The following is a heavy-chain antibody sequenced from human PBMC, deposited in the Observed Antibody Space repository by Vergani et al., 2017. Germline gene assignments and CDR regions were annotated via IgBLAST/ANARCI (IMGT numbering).Heavy chain of an antibody. CDR3: ARDSAAFLVVPAAIIWFDP. CDR2: INPNSGGT. J-gene: IGHJ5*02. Sequence: QVQLVQSGAEVKKPGASVKVSCKASGYTFTGYYMHWVRRAPGQGLEWMGWINPNSGGTNYAQKFQGRVTMTRDTSISTAYMELSRLRSDDTAVYYCARDSAAFLVVPAAIIWFDPWGQGTLVTVSS. CDR1: GYTFTGYY. V-gene: IGHV1-2*02. D-gene: IGHD2-2*02.